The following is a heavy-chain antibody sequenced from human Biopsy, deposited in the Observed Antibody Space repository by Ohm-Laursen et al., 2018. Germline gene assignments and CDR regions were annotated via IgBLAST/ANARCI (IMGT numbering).Heavy chain of an antibody. CDR2: INHRGST. CDR3: ARAVDYYDPYYYYDLDV. CDR1: GGSFSGYY. V-gene: IGHV4-34*01. J-gene: IGHJ6*02. Sequence: PGTLSLTCSVYGGSFSGYYWSWIRQPPGKGLEWIGEINHRGSTNYNPSLKSRVTISVDTSKNQFSLKLRSVTAADTAVYYCARAVDYYDPYYYYDLDVWGQGTTVTVSS. D-gene: IGHD3-16*01.